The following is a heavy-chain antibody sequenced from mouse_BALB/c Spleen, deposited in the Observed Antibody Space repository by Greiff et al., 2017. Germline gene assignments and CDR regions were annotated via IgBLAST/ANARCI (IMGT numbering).Heavy chain of an antibody. CDR1: GFNIKDTY. CDR2: IDPANGNT. Sequence: EVKLVESGAELVKPGASVKLSCTASGFNIKDTYMHWVKQRPEQGLEWIGRIDPANGNTKYDPKFQGKATITADTSSNTAYLQLSSLTSEDTAVYYCARFLWSSFDYWGQGTTLTVSS. D-gene: IGHD1-1*02. CDR3: ARFLWSSFDY. V-gene: IGHV14-3*02. J-gene: IGHJ2*01.